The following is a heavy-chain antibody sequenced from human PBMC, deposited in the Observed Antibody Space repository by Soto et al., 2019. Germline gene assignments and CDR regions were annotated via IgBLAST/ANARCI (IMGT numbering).Heavy chain of an antibody. V-gene: IGHV3-30*18. J-gene: IGHJ4*02. CDR2: VSHDGRNT. CDR3: AKGGRQWLVTSDFNY. D-gene: IGHD6-19*01. CDR1: GFTFSDYA. Sequence: VQLVESGGGVVQPGRSLRLSCAASGFTFSDYAMHWVRQAPGKGLEWVAVVSHDGRNTHYADSVKGRFTISRDSSKKTVSLEMTSLRAEDTAVYYCAKGGRQWLVTSDFNYWGQGALATVSS.